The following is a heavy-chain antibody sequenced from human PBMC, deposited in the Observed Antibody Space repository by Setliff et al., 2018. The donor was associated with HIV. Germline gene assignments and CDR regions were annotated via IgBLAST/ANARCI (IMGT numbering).Heavy chain of an antibody. CDR1: GFSFSSYS. D-gene: IGHD1-26*01. J-gene: IGHJ4*02. Sequence: PGGSLRLSCAASGFSFSSYSMNWVRQAPGKGLEWIAYINTATVTTTVYYADSVKGRFTVSRDNAKNSLFLDMNSLRDDDSAVYYCARVGRIYYFEHWGQGTVVTVS. CDR2: INTATVTTT. V-gene: IGHV3-48*02. CDR3: ARVGRIYYFEH.